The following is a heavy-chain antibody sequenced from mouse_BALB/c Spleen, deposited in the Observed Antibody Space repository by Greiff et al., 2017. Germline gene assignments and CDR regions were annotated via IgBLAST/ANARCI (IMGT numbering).Heavy chain of an antibody. Sequence: QVQLQQPGAELVKPGASVKLSCKASGYTFTSYYMYWVKQRPGQGLEWIGGINPSNGGTNFNEKFKSKATLTVDKSSSTAYMQLSSLTSEDSAVYYCTRLRGSSLYYAMDYWGQGTSVTVSS. CDR2: INPSNGGT. V-gene: IGHV1S81*02. D-gene: IGHD1-1*01. CDR1: GYTFTSYY. J-gene: IGHJ4*01. CDR3: TRLRGSSLYYAMDY.